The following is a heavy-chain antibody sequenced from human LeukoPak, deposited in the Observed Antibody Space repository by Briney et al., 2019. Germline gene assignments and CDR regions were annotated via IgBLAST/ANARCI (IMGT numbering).Heavy chain of an antibody. D-gene: IGHD3-22*01. J-gene: IGHJ3*02. Sequence: ASVKVSCKASGYTFTSYAMNWVRQAPGQGLEWMGWINTNTGNPTYAQGFTGRFVFSLDTSVSTAYLQISSLKAEDTAVYYCASPITMIVPDAFDIWGHGTMVTVSS. CDR1: GYTFTSYA. CDR3: ASPITMIVPDAFDI. V-gene: IGHV7-4-1*02. CDR2: INTNTGNP.